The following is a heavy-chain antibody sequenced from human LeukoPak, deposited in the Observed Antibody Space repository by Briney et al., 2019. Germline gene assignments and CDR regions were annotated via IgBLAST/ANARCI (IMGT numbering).Heavy chain of an antibody. V-gene: IGHV3-7*01. J-gene: IGHJ4*02. CDR2: IKQDGSEK. CDR1: GFTFSSYW. Sequence: GGSLRLSCAASGFTFSSYWMSWVRQAPGKGLEWVANIKQDGSEKYYVDSVKGRFTISRDNAKNSLYLQMNSLRAEDTAVYYCARERQNKDFWSGGDYWGQGTLVTVSS. D-gene: IGHD3-3*01. CDR3: ARERQNKDFWSGGDY.